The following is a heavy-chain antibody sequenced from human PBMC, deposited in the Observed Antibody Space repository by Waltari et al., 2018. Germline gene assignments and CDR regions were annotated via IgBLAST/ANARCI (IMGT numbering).Heavy chain of an antibody. V-gene: IGHV3-23*01. Sequence: EVQLLESGGGLVQPGGSLRLSCAASGFTFSSYAMSLVRQAPGKGLEWVSAISGSGGSTYYADPVKGRFTISRDDSKNTLYLQMNSLRAEDTAVYDCAKGGYFYGMDVWGQETTVTVSS. D-gene: IGHD2-15*01. J-gene: IGHJ6*02. CDR3: AKGGYFYGMDV. CDR2: ISGSGGST. CDR1: GFTFSSYA.